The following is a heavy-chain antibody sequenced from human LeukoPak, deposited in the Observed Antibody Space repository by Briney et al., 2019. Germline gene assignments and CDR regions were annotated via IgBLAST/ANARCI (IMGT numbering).Heavy chain of an antibody. Sequence: PSQTLSLTCSVSGASVSSATYYWNYYWTWIRQPAGKGLEWIGRVPGSGDATYNPSLKSRVTISADTSKNQFSLKLNSLTTADTAVYYCTRGAGWLIDYWGQGILVTVSS. D-gene: IGHD3-16*01. CDR2: VPGSGDA. CDR1: GASVSSATYYWNYY. J-gene: IGHJ4*02. CDR3: TRGAGWLIDY. V-gene: IGHV4-61*10.